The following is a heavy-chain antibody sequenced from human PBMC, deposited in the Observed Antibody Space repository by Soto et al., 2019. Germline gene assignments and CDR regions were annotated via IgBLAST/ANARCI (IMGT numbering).Heavy chain of an antibody. CDR1: GDSISSSY. CDR3: ARLRGVVYYYDSNGYLDY. Sequence: PSETLSLTCTVSGDSISSSYWSWVRQPPGRGLEWIGYISSSGTTNYKSSLKSRVTISEDTSKNQFSLKLNSVTAADTAVYYCARLRGVVYYYDSNGYLDYWGQGALVTVSS. J-gene: IGHJ4*02. V-gene: IGHV4-59*08. CDR2: ISSSGTT. D-gene: IGHD3-22*01.